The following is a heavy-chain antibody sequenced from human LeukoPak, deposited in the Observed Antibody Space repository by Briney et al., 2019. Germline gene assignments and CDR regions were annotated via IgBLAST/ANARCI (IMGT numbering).Heavy chain of an antibody. J-gene: IGHJ4*02. CDR1: GDSISNYY. D-gene: IGHD7-27*01. CDR2: IYYSGRT. V-gene: IGHV4-59*08. CDR3: ARPMGNDGGYFDY. Sequence: SETLSLTCTVSGDSISNYYWSWIRQPPGKGLEWIGNIYYSGRTNYNPSLKSRVTISVDTSKNQFSLKLSSVTAADTAVYYCARPMGNDGGYFDYWGQGTLVTVSS.